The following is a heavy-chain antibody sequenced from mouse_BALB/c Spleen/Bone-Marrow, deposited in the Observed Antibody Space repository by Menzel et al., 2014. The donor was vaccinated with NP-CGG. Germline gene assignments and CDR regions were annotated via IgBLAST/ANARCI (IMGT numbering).Heavy chain of an antibody. CDR3: ARAGGYRYDAMDY. D-gene: IGHD2-14*01. Sequence: VQLQQSGPELVKPGASVKISCKASGYAFSSSWMNWVKQRPGQGLEWIGRIYPGDGDTNYNGKFKGKATLTADKSSSTAYMQLSSLTSVDSAVYFCARAGGYRYDAMDYWGQGTSVTVSS. CDR2: IYPGDGDT. J-gene: IGHJ4*01. V-gene: IGHV1-82*01. CDR1: GYAFSSSW.